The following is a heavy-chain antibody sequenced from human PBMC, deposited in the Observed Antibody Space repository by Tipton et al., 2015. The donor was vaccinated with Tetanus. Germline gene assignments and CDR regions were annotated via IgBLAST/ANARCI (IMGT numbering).Heavy chain of an antibody. CDR3: AKGRAAATYFFDY. D-gene: IGHD6-25*01. Sequence: SLRLSCAASGFMFSSYTMSWVRQAPGKGLECVSAIGGSGGASYYADSVKGRFTISRDNSESTLYLQVHSLRVEDTAIYFCAKGRAAATYFFDYWGQGTPVTVSS. CDR1: GFMFSSYT. CDR2: IGGSGGAS. J-gene: IGHJ4*02. V-gene: IGHV3-23*01.